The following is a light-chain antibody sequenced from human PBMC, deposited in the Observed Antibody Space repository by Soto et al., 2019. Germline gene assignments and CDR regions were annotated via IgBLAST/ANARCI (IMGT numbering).Light chain of an antibody. CDR3: QKYNSAAT. CDR1: QGISNY. V-gene: IGKV1-27*01. Sequence: DIQMTQSPSSLSASVGDRVTITCRASQGISNYLAWYQQKPGKVPKLLIYAASTLQSGVPSRFSGSGSGTDFPLPISSLQPEDVATYYCQKYNSAATFGPGTKVDIK. CDR2: AAS. J-gene: IGKJ3*01.